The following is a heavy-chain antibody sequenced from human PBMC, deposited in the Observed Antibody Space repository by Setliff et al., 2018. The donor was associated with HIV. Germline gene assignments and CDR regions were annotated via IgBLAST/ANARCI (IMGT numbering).Heavy chain of an antibody. V-gene: IGHV3-21*01. CDR3: ARDRPRGGGSLDAFDI. CDR1: GFTFSSYS. CDR2: ISSSSSYI. Sequence: PGESLTISCAASGFTFSSYSMNWVRQAPGKGLEWVSSISSSSSYIYYADSVKGRFTVSRDNAKNSLYLQMNSLRAEDTAVYYCARDRPRGGGSLDAFDIWGQGTMVTVS. J-gene: IGHJ3*02. D-gene: IGHD1-26*01.